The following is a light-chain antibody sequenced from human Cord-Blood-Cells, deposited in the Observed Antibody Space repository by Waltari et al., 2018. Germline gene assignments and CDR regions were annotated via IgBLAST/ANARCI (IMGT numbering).Light chain of an antibody. Sequence: QSVLTQPPSVSGAPGQRVTISCTGSSSNIGAGYDVHWYQQLPGTAPKLLIYCNSNRPSGVPDRFSSSKSGTSAALAITGLQAEDEADYYCQSYDSSLSGYVFGTGTKVTVL. V-gene: IGLV1-40*01. CDR3: QSYDSSLSGYV. CDR2: CNS. CDR1: SSNIGAGYD. J-gene: IGLJ1*01.